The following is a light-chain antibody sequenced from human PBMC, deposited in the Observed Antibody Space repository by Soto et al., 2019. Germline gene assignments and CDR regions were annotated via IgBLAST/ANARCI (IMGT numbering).Light chain of an antibody. Sequence: QSALTQPPSASGSPGQSVTISCTGTSSDVGGYNYVSWYQQHPGKAPKVIIYEVSKRPSGVPDRFSGSKSGSTASLTVSGLQAEDEADYYCSSYTSTNHVVFGGGTKVTVL. J-gene: IGLJ2*01. CDR3: SSYTSTNHVV. V-gene: IGLV2-8*01. CDR2: EVS. CDR1: SSDVGGYNY.